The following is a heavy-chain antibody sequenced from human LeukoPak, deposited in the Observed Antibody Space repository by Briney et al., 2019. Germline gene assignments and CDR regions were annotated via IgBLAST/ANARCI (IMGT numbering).Heavy chain of an antibody. D-gene: IGHD2-21*02. J-gene: IGHJ6*04. V-gene: IGHV3-53*01. CDR2: IYSDTNT. CDR1: GFTVSTNH. Sequence: GGSLRLSCEVSGFTVSTNHMSWVRQAPGKGLEWVSVIYSDTNTYYADSVKGRFTISRDNSKNTVFLQMNSLRAEDTAVYYCARDREVVTAKAQMDVWGKGTTVTVPS. CDR3: ARDREVVTAKAQMDV.